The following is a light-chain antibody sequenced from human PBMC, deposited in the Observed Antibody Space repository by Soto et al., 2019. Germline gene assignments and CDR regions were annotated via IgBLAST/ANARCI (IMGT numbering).Light chain of an antibody. CDR2: GAS. CDR1: QNVSSN. Sequence: EIVMTQSPATLSVSPGERATLSCRASQNVSSNLAWYQQKPGQAPRLLIYGASTRATGIPARFSGSGSGTEFTLTISSLQSEDFAVYYCQQDNNWTFGQGTKVDIK. CDR3: QQDNNWT. V-gene: IGKV3-15*01. J-gene: IGKJ1*01.